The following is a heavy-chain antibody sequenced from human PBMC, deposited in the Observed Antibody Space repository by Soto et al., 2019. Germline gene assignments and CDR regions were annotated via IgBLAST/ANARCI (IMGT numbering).Heavy chain of an antibody. CDR2: ISDSGGIT. CDR1: GFRFSNYA. D-gene: IGHD6-19*01. CDR3: VSAVAGTISGHYYYGMDV. Sequence: PGGSLRLSCSASGFRFSNYAMHWVRQAPGKGLEYVSTISDSGGITYYADSVKGRFTISRDNSKNTLYLQMSSLRAEDTAVYYCVSAVAGTISGHYYYGMDVWGQGTTVTVSS. V-gene: IGHV3-64D*06. J-gene: IGHJ6*02.